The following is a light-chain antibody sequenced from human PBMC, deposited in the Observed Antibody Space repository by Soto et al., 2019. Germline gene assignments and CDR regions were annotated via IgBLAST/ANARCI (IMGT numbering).Light chain of an antibody. J-gene: IGKJ1*01. CDR2: GTS. Sequence: EIVLTQSPGTLSLSTGETATLSCGASQSVRKNLAWYQQKPGQAPRLLIYGTSNRATGIPDRISGSRSGTEFTLTISSLQSEDFGVYYCQQFEDWPTFGQGTKVDIK. V-gene: IGKV3-15*01. CDR3: QQFEDWPT. CDR1: QSVRKN.